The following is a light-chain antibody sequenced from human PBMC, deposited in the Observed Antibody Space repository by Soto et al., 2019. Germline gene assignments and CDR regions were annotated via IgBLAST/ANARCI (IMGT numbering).Light chain of an antibody. V-gene: IGKV3D-7*01. CDR3: QHDYNLTPLT. Sequence: PGERVTLSCRASQSVSSSYLTWYQQKPGQAPRILIYGASTRATGIPARFSGSGSGTDFTLTISSLQPEDFAVYYCQHDYNLTPLTFGGGTKVEIK. CDR2: GAS. CDR1: QSVSSSY. J-gene: IGKJ4*01.